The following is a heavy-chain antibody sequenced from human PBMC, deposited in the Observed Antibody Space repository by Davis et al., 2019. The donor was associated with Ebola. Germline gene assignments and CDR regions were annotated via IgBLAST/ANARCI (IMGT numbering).Heavy chain of an antibody. CDR3: AHHFYDSSSRLFDY. V-gene: IGHV2-5*02. CDR1: GFSLNTSGVG. D-gene: IGHD3-22*01. J-gene: IGHJ4*02. CDR2: IYWDVDK. Sequence: SGPTLVKPTQTLTLTCTFSGFSLNTSGVGVGWIRQPPGKALEWLALIYWDVDKRYISSLKDRLTITKDTSKNRVVLTMTNMDPVDTATYYCAHHFYDSSSRLFDYWGQGTLVTVSS.